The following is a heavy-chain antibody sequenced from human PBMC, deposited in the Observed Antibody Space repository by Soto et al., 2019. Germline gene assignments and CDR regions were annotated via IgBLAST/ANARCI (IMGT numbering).Heavy chain of an antibody. V-gene: IGHV4-39*01. CDR1: GGSIGSSSYY. D-gene: IGHD3-22*01. Sequence: PSETLSLTCTVSGGSIGSSSYYWGWIRQPPGKGLEWIGSIYYSGSTYYNPSLKSRVTISVDTSKNQFSLKLSSVTAADTAVYYCARLQSIVVVITTRGNWFDPWGQGTLVTVYS. CDR2: IYYSGST. J-gene: IGHJ5*02. CDR3: ARLQSIVVVITTRGNWFDP.